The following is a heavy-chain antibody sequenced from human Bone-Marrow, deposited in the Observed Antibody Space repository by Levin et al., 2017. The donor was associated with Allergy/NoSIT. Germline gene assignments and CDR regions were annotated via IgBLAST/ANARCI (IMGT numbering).Heavy chain of an antibody. V-gene: IGHV1-69*06. CDR3: ATISGNYDPLAFDL. CDR1: GGDFNNYF. CDR2: ILPVFGSG. J-gene: IGHJ3*01. Sequence: GASVKVSCTSSGGDFNNYFINWVRQAPGQGLEWMGGILPVFGSGNTAHKFRDRVTFTADKSTSTAHMELSSLASDDTAIYYCATISGNYDPLAFDLWGRGTFVTVSS. D-gene: IGHD1-7*01.